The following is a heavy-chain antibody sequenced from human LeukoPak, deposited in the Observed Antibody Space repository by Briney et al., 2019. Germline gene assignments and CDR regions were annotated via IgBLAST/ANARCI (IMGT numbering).Heavy chain of an antibody. CDR3: ARGGYHAAFDI. CDR2: ISWDGGST. Sequence: PGGSLRLSCAASGFTFDDYAMHWVRQAPGKGLEWVSLISWDGGSTYYADSVKGRFTISRDNSKNSLYLQMNSLRAEDTALYYCARGGYHAAFDIWGQGTMVTVSS. V-gene: IGHV3-43D*03. D-gene: IGHD3-16*02. CDR1: GFTFDDYA. J-gene: IGHJ3*02.